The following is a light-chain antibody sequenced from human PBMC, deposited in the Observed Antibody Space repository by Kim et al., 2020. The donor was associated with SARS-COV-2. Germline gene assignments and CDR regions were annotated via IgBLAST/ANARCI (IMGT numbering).Light chain of an antibody. V-gene: IGKV3-15*01. CDR3: QQYNSWPLT. J-gene: IGKJ5*01. CDR2: GAS. Sequence: VSPGERATRSCRASQSIASSLAWYQQKPGQAPRLRIYGASTRATGISARFSGSGSGTEFTLTRSSLQSEDFAVYYCQQYNSWPLTFGQGTRLEIK. CDR1: QSIASS.